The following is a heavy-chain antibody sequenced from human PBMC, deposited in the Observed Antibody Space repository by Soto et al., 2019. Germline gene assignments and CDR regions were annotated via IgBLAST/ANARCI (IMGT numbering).Heavy chain of an antibody. CDR2: IGDRDDAK. CDR1: GFTFTSYA. D-gene: IGHD5-18*01. V-gene: IGHV3-23*01. CDR3: AKEYSYGPGGDY. J-gene: IGHJ4*02. Sequence: PGGSLRLSCAASGFTFTSYAMTWVRQAPGKRPEWVSTIGDRDDAKHYADSVKGRLTISRDNSKNTLYLQMNSLRAEDTAVYYCAKEYSYGPGGDYWGQGTLVTVSS.